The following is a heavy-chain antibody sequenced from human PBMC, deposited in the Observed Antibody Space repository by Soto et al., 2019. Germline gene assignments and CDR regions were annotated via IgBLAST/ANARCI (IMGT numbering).Heavy chain of an antibody. CDR1: GGIFKSYA. CDR3: AREVDTLIARPSFFSYAMDI. CDR2: IIPVFGTA. J-gene: IGHJ6*02. Sequence: QVQLVQSGAEVKKPGSSVKVSCKVSGGIFKSYAISWVRQAPGKGLEWMGGIIPVFGTATNAQKFHDRVTTTADESTSTVHIELSSLISDDTDVYYRAREVDTLIARPSFFSYAMDIWGQGTTVTVSS. D-gene: IGHD5-18*01. V-gene: IGHV1-69*01.